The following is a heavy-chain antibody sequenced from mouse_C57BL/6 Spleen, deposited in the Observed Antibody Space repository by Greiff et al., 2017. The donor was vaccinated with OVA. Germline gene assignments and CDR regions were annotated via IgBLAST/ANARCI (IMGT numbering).Heavy chain of an antibody. CDR2: INPSSGYT. J-gene: IGHJ2*01. CDR3: ARGGSMMVTTDDFDY. D-gene: IGHD2-3*01. CDR1: GYTFTSYT. Sequence: QVQLQQSGAELARPGASVKMSCKASGYTFTSYTMHWVNQRPGQGLEWIGYINPSSGYTKYNQKFKDKATLTADKSSSTAYMQLSSLTSEDSAVYYGARGGSMMVTTDDFDYWGQGTTLTVSS. V-gene: IGHV1-4*01.